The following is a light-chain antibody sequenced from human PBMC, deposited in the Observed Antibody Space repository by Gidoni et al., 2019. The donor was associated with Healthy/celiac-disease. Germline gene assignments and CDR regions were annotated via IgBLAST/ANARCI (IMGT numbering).Light chain of an antibody. CDR1: QSVSSSY. V-gene: IGKV3-20*01. J-gene: IGKJ5*01. CDR3: QKYGSSLT. CDR2: GAS. Sequence: DIVLTQSPVTLSLSPVERATLSCRFSQSVSSSYLAWYQQKPGQAPRLLTYGASSRATGIPDRVSGSGSGTDFTLTISRLGAEDIAVYYCQKYGSSLTFGQGTQLEI.